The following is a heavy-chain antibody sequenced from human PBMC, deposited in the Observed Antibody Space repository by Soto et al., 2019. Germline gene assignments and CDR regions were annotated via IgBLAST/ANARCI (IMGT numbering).Heavy chain of an antibody. D-gene: IGHD3-22*01. CDR1: GYTFTSYG. CDR2: ISAYNGNT. V-gene: IGHV1-18*01. J-gene: IGHJ5*02. Sequence: GASVKVSCKASGYTFTSYGVSWVRQAPGQGLEWMGWISAYNGNTNYAQKLQGRVTMTTDTSTYTAYMELRSLSSDDTAVYYCAREEHYYDSSAYPIRWFDPWG. CDR3: AREEHYYDSSAYPIRWFDP.